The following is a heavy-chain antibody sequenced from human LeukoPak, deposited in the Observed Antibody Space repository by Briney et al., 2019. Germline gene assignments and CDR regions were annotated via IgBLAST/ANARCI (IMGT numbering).Heavy chain of an antibody. CDR3: ARAAAGPYLDY. CDR1: GFTFSSYE. D-gene: IGHD6-13*01. J-gene: IGHJ4*02. Sequence: GGSLRLSCAASGFTFSSYEMNWVRQAPGEGLEWVSYISSSGSTIYYADSVKGRFTISRDNAKNSLYLQMNSLRAEDTAVYYCARAAAGPYLDYWGQETLVTVSS. CDR2: ISSSGSTI. V-gene: IGHV3-48*03.